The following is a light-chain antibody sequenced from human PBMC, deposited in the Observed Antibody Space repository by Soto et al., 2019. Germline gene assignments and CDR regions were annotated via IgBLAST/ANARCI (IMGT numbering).Light chain of an antibody. CDR2: DAS. V-gene: IGKV1-39*01. Sequence: IQMAQSPSSLSASVGDRVTITCRAGQGISKYLAWFQQKTGKVPKRLIYDASSLQTGVPSRFSGSGSGTDFTLTISSLQPEDFGTYYCQQSYSIPCPFGRGTKVDIK. J-gene: IGKJ1*01. CDR3: QQSYSIPCP. CDR1: QGISKY.